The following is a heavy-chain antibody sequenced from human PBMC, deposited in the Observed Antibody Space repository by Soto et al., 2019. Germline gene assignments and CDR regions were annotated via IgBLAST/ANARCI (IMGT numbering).Heavy chain of an antibody. V-gene: IGHV4-34*01. CDR2: IYYSGST. CDR3: ARYYDILTGYYRDYYYGMDV. CDR1: GGSFSGYY. Sequence: SETLSLTCAVYGGSFSGYYWSWIRQPPGKGLEWIGSIYYSGSTYYNPSLKSRVTISVDTSKNQFSLKLSSVTAADTAVYYCARYYDILTGYYRDYYYGMDVWGQGTTVTVSS. D-gene: IGHD3-9*01. J-gene: IGHJ6*02.